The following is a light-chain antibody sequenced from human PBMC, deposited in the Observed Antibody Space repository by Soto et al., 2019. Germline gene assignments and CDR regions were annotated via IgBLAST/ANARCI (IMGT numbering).Light chain of an antibody. Sequence: EIVLTQSPATLSLSPGERATLSCRASQSVSSYLAWYQQKPGQAPRLLIYDVSNRATGIPARFSGSGSGTDFTLTISSLEPEDFAVYYCQHRSNLLPAWTFGQGTKVEIK. V-gene: IGKV3-11*01. CDR3: QHRSNLLPAWT. J-gene: IGKJ1*01. CDR1: QSVSSY. CDR2: DVS.